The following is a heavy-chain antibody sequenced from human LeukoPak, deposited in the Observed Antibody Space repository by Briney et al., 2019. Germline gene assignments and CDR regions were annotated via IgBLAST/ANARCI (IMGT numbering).Heavy chain of an antibody. CDR3: ARDYSIAGSSFDL. D-gene: IGHD6-6*01. V-gene: IGHV4-4*07. Sequence: SETLSLTCTVSGGSISSYYWSWIRQPAGKGLGWIGRIYTSGSTNYNPSLKSRVTMSVDTSKNQFSLKLSSVTAADTAVYYCARDYSIAGSSFDLWGRGTLVTVSS. CDR1: GGSISSYY. CDR2: IYTSGST. J-gene: IGHJ2*01.